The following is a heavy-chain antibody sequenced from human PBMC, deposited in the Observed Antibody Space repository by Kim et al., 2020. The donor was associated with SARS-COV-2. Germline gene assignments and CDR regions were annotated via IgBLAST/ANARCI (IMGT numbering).Heavy chain of an antibody. CDR1: GFTVSNNY. CDR2: IYSGGST. V-gene: IGHV3-53*01. Sequence: GGSLRLSCAASGFTVSNNYMNWLRQAPGKGLEWVSVIYSGGSTNYADSAKGRFTISRDNSKNTLYLQMNSLRPEDTAIYYCARDGGKLTYYFDYWGQGTLVTVSS. J-gene: IGHJ4*02. D-gene: IGHD3-16*01. CDR3: ARDGGKLTYYFDY.